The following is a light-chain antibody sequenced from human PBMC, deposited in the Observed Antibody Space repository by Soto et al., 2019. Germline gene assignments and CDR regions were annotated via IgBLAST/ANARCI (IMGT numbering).Light chain of an antibody. CDR1: SSNIGDNY. J-gene: IGLJ2*01. V-gene: IGLV1-51*01. CDR3: GTVDSSLSGGV. Sequence: QSVLTQPPSVSAAPGQKVTISCSGSSSNIGDNYVSWYQQLPGTAPKLLIYDNNKRPSGIPDRFSGSKSGTSATLGITGLQTGDEADYYCGTVDSSLSGGVFGGGTQLTVL. CDR2: DNN.